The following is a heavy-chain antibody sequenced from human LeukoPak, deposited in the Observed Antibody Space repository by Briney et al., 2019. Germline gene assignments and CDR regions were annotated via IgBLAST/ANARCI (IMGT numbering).Heavy chain of an antibody. V-gene: IGHV4-39*07. CDR1: GGSISRTNYY. CDR2: IYHSGST. J-gene: IGHJ4*02. D-gene: IGHD3-3*01. Sequence: PSETLSLTCTVSGGSISRTNYYWGWIRQPPGKGLEWIGTIYHSGSTYYNPSLRSRVNISVDTSKNHFSLNLSSMTAADTAVYHCARMGLLRYLEWFSDFWGQGTLVTVSS. CDR3: ARMGLLRYLEWFSDF.